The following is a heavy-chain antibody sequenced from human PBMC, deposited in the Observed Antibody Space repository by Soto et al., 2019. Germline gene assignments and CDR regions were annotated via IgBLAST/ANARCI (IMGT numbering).Heavy chain of an antibody. CDR2: IIPIFGTA. V-gene: IGHV1-69*13. CDR3: ARGRGSGSYYSPRIYYYYGMDV. Sequence: SVKGSCQASGGTFSSYAISWVRQAPGQGLEWMGGIIPIFGTANYAQKFQGRVTITADESTSTAYMELSSLRSEDTAVYYCARGRGSGSYYSPRIYYYYGMDVWGQGTTVTVSS. D-gene: IGHD3-10*01. J-gene: IGHJ6*02. CDR1: GGTFSSYA.